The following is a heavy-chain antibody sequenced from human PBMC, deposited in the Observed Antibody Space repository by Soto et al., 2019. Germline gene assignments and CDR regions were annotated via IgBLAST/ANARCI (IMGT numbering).Heavy chain of an antibody. Sequence: RRLSCAASGFTFSSYSMNWVRQAPGKGLEWVSSISSSSSYIYYADSVKGRFTISRDNAKNSLYLQMNSLRAEDTAVYYCARALEGDGYNVDYWGQGTLVTVSS. CDR2: ISSSSSYI. V-gene: IGHV3-21*01. CDR3: ARALEGDGYNVDY. J-gene: IGHJ4*02. D-gene: IGHD5-12*01. CDR1: GFTFSSYS.